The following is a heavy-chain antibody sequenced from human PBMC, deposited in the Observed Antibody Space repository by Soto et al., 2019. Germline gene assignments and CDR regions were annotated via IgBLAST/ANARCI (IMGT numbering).Heavy chain of an antibody. D-gene: IGHD5-12*01. CDR2: NFPMYGTP. J-gene: IGHJ3*02. Sequence: QGLLVQSGAEVKKPGSSVKVSCKASGGAFSRSAISWVRQAPGQGLEWVGGNFPMYGTPVYAQKLQGRVTLTADEDTTTAYMELRGLRYEDTALYDCARDYEYQILGFADLDIWGQGTMVTVSS. CDR1: GGAFSRSA. CDR3: ARDYEYQILGFADLDI. V-gene: IGHV1-69*01.